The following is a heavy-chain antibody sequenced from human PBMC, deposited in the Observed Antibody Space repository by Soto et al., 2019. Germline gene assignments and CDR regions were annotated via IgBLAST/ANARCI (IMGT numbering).Heavy chain of an antibody. Sequence: QVQLVQSGAEEKKPGASVKVSCKASGYTFTSYAMHWVRQAPGQRLEWMGWINAGNGNTKYSQKFHGRATITRDRSASTAYMELSSLRSEDTAVYYCARGITLPTPLDYWGQGTLVTVSS. CDR2: INAGNGNT. CDR3: ARGITLPTPLDY. CDR1: GYTFTSYA. J-gene: IGHJ4*02. V-gene: IGHV1-3*05. D-gene: IGHD1-20*01.